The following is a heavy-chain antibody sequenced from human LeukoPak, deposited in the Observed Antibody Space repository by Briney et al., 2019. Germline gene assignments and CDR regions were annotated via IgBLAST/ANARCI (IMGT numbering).Heavy chain of an antibody. V-gene: IGHV3-21*01. J-gene: IGHJ4*02. CDR2: ISSSSSYI. Sequence: GGSLRLSCAAAGFIFSSYSMNWGRQAPGKGLGLVSSISSSSSYIYYADSVKGRFTISRDNAKNSLSLQMNSLRAEDTAVYYCARGGEPVGFDYWGQGTLVTVSS. D-gene: IGHD1-26*01. CDR1: GFIFSSYS. CDR3: ARGGEPVGFDY.